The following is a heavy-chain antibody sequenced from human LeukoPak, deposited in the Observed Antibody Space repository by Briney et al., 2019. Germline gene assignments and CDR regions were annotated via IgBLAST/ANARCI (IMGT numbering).Heavy chain of an antibody. CDR3: ARAFGVVIYFDY. CDR2: INHSGST. J-gene: IGHJ4*02. Sequence: SETLSLTCAVYGGSFSGYYWSWIRQPPGKGLEWIGEINHSGSTNYNPSLKSRVTISVDTSKNQFSLKLSSVTVADTAVYYCARAFGVVIYFDYWGQGTLVTVSS. V-gene: IGHV4-34*01. CDR1: GGSFSGYY. D-gene: IGHD3-3*01.